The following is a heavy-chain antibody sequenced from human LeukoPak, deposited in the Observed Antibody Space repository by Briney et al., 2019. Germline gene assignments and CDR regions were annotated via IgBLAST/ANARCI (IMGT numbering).Heavy chain of an antibody. CDR3: ARGEGMGPYYDSSGYYLDV. CDR1: GYTFTGYY. D-gene: IGHD3-22*01. Sequence: ASVKVSCKASGYTFTGYYIHWVRQAPRQGLEWMGWINPKNGGTNYAQKFQGRVTMTRDTSISTAYMELSRLRSDDTAVYYCARGEGMGPYYDSSGYYLDVWGQGTTVTVSS. CDR2: INPKNGGT. V-gene: IGHV1-2*02. J-gene: IGHJ6*02.